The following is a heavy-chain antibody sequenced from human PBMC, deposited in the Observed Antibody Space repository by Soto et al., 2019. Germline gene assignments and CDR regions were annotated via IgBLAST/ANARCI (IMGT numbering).Heavy chain of an antibody. J-gene: IGHJ4*02. D-gene: IGHD3-16*01. CDR2: VYRTGST. V-gene: IGHV4-39*01. CDR1: GGSISSSTYY. CDR3: SRLWSY. Sequence: QLQLQESGPGLVKPSETLSLTCTVSGGSISSSTYYWGWIRQPPGKGLEWIGNVYRTGSTDYNPSLKRRVTISVDPSKNQFSLKLSSVTAADTAVYYCSRLWSYWGQGTLVTVSS.